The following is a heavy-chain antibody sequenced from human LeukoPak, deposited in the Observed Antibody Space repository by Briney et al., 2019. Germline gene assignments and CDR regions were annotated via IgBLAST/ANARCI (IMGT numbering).Heavy chain of an antibody. CDR2: MKSDSGNT. D-gene: IGHD4-17*01. CDR1: GYTLTNYD. Sequence: ASVKVSCKASGYTLTNYDITWVRQATGQGLEWMGWMKSDSGNTAYPQKFQGRVTMTRDTSINTAYVKLSSLRSVDTAVYYCARVRYGDYGYYYYGMDVWGQGTTVTVSS. J-gene: IGHJ6*02. V-gene: IGHV1-8*01. CDR3: ARVRYGDYGYYYYGMDV.